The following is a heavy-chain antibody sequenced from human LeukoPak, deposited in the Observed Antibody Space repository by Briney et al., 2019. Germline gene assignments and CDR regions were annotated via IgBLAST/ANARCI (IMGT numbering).Heavy chain of an antibody. J-gene: IGHJ4*02. Sequence: SETLSLTCAVYGGSFSGYYWSWIRQPPGKXLEWIGEINHSGSTNYNPSLKSRVTISVDTSKNQFSLKLSSVTAADTAVYYCASREYGSGSPYYFDYWGQGTLVTVSS. CDR3: ASREYGSGSPYYFDY. CDR2: INHSGST. CDR1: GGSFSGYY. V-gene: IGHV4-34*01. D-gene: IGHD3-10*01.